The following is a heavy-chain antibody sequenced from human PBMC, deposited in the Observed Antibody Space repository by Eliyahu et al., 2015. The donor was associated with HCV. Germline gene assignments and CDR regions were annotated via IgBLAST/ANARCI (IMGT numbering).Heavy chain of an antibody. CDR3: ARDRKYYDIFTGYYPFTYYYYYDMDV. D-gene: IGHD3-9*01. Sequence: QVQLVESGGGVVQPGRSLRLSCVASGFTFXSYGMPWVPPXXGKGLEWVSIIWYDGSNKYYADSVKGRFTISRDNSKNTLYLQMNSLRAEDTAVYYCARDRKYYDIFTGYYPFTYYYYYDMDVWGQGTTVTVSS. V-gene: IGHV3-33*01. J-gene: IGHJ6*02. CDR2: IWYDGSNK. CDR1: GFTFXSYG.